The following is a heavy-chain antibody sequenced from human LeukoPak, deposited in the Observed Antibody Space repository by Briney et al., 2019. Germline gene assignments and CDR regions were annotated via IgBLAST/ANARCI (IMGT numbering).Heavy chain of an antibody. D-gene: IGHD6-19*01. CDR2: IRYDGSNK. J-gene: IGHJ4*02. CDR1: GFTFSSYG. CDR3: AKGSGITVAGTCLVY. V-gene: IGHV3-30*02. Sequence: GGSLRLSCAASGFTFSSYGMHWVRQAPGKGLEWVAFIRYDGSNKYYADSVKGRFTISRDNSKNTLYLQMNSLRAEDTALYYCAKGSGITVAGTCLVYWGQGTLVTVSS.